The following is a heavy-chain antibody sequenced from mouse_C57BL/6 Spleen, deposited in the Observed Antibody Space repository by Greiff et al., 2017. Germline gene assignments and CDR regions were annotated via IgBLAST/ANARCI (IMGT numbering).Heavy chain of an antibody. Sequence: QVQLLQPGAELVKPGASVKLSCKASGYTFTSYWMHWVKQSPGQGLEWIGMIHPNSGSTNYNEKFKSKATLTVDKSSSTAYMQLSSLTSEDSAVYYCARRDYYSNYGDYWGQGTTHTVSS. V-gene: IGHV1-64*01. CDR3: ARRDYYSNYGDY. D-gene: IGHD2-5*01. CDR2: IHPNSGST. J-gene: IGHJ2*01. CDR1: GYTFTSYW.